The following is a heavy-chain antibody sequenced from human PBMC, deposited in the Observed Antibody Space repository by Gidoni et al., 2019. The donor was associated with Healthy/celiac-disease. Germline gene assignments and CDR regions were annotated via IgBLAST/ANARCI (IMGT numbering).Heavy chain of an antibody. D-gene: IGHD5-18*01. Sequence: QVQLQESGPGLVKPSETLSLTCTVSGGSISSYYWSWIRQPPGKGLEWIGYIYYSGSTNYNPSLKSRVTISVDTSKNQFSLKLSSLTAADTAVYYCARRVDTAMVGGEYYYYMDVWGKGTTVTVSS. J-gene: IGHJ6*03. CDR1: GGSISSYY. CDR2: IYYSGST. CDR3: ARRVDTAMVGGEYYYYMDV. V-gene: IGHV4-59*08.